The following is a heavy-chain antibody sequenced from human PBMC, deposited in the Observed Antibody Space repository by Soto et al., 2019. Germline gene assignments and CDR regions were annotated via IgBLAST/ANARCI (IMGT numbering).Heavy chain of an antibody. CDR1: GYNFAVYW. J-gene: IGHJ3*02. Sequence: GESLKISCKGSGYNFAVYWIGWVRQMPGKGLEWMGMIYPGDSDTRYSPSFQGQVTISVDKSISTAYLQWSSLTASDTAMYYCARGWKVAGDAFDIWGQGPMVTVSS. D-gene: IGHD1-1*01. V-gene: IGHV5-51*01. CDR2: IYPGDSDT. CDR3: ARGWKVAGDAFDI.